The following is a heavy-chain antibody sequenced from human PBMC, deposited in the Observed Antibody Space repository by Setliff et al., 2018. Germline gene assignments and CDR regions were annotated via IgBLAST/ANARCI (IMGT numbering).Heavy chain of an antibody. V-gene: IGHV7-4-1*02. CDR1: GYTFTSYA. J-gene: IGHJ2*01. CDR2: INTNTGNP. Sequence: ASVKVSCKASGYTFTSYALNWVRQAPGQGLEWMGWINTNTGNPTYAQDFTGRFVFPLDTSVSTAYLQISSLKAEDTAVYYCARERGKFSHWYFDLWGRGTLVTVSS. CDR3: ARERGKFSHWYFDL.